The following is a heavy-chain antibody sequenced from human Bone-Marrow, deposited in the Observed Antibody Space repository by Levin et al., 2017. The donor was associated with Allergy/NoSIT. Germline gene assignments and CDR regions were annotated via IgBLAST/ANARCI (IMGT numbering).Heavy chain of an antibody. D-gene: IGHD3-22*01. J-gene: IGHJ4*02. CDR1: GYSFTTYG. CDR2: IYPGASET. CDR3: AGLPGYYDNSADKF. V-gene: IGHV5-51*01. Sequence: GESLKISCKGSGYSFTTYGIGWVRQMPGKGLEWMGIIYPGASETRYSPSFQGQVTISADKSISTAYLQWSSLKASETAMYYCAGLPGYYDNSADKFWGQGTLVTVSS.